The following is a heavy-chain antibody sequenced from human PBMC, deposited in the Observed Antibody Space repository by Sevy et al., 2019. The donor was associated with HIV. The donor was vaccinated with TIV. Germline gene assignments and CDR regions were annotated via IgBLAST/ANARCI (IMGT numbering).Heavy chain of an antibody. Sequence: GGSLRLSCAASGFTFRPHPMPGSPQVPGGGLEWVSSLSGSGGNTYYADSVKGRFTISRDNSKNMVYLQMNSLRAEDTAVYYCAKDFYGSGSYYTTDFWGQGTLVTVSS. CDR3: AKDFYGSGSYYTTDF. CDR2: LSGSGGNT. J-gene: IGHJ4*01. V-gene: IGHV3-23*01. CDR1: GFTFRPHP. D-gene: IGHD3-10*01.